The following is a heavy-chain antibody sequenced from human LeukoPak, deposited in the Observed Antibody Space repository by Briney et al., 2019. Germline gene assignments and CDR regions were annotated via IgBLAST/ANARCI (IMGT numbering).Heavy chain of an antibody. D-gene: IGHD6-19*01. J-gene: IGHJ4*02. CDR2: ISSNRSYK. CDR1: GFTFSNYS. CDR3: ARVVYSSGCYFYY. Sequence: GGSLRLSCAASGFTFSNYSMNWVRQAPGKGLGWVSYISSNRSYKYYADAVKGRFTISRYNAQKSLYLQMNSLRAEDTAVYYCARVVYSSGCYFYYWGQVTLVTFSS. V-gene: IGHV3-21*05.